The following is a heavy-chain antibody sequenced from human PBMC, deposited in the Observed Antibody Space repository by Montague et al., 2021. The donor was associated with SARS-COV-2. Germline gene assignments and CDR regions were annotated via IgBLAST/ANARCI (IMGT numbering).Heavy chain of an antibody. D-gene: IGHD4-23*01. CDR2: INHSGTT. Sequence: SETLSLTCAVYGGSFSGYYWTWTRQSPGKGLEWIAEINHSGTTNYNFNPSLRSRVTISVDTSKSQFPLKLSSVTAADTGVYYCARWDPQTLTLIGLRGKSASDXWGQGTLVTVSS. J-gene: IGHJ4*02. V-gene: IGHV4-34*01. CDR1: GGSFSGYY. CDR3: ARWDPQTLTLIGLRGKSASDX.